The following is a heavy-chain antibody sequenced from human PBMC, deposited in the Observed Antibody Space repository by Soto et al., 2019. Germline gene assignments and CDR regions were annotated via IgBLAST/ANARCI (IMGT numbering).Heavy chain of an antibody. Sequence: EVQLVESGGGLVKPGGSLRVSCEASGFSFNTYNMNWVRQAPEKGLEWVSSINGRGNYIYYADSVKGRFTISRDNAKNSLYLQMNSLRVEDTAVYYCVREDGTAGATSAFDYWGQGTPVTVSS. J-gene: IGHJ4*02. CDR1: GFSFNTYN. CDR3: VREDGTAGATSAFDY. CDR2: INGRGNYI. D-gene: IGHD1-26*01. V-gene: IGHV3-21*06.